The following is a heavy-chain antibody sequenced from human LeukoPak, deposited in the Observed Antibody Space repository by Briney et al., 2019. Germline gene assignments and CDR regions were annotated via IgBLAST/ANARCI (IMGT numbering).Heavy chain of an antibody. CDR3: ARETQLGEVDV. D-gene: IGHD3-16*01. V-gene: IGHV3-21*01. CDR2: ISSSSSYI. CDR1: GITFSSYS. Sequence: GGSLRLSCAASGITFSSYSMTWVRQAPGKGLEWVSCISSSSSYIYYADSVKGRFTISRDNAKNSLYLQMNSLRAEDTAVYYCARETQLGEVDVWGQETTVTVSS. J-gene: IGHJ6*02.